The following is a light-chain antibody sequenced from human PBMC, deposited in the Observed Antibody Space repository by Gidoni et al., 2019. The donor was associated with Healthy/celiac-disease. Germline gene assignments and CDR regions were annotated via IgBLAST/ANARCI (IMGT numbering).Light chain of an antibody. J-gene: IGKJ4*01. CDR1: QGIRND. Sequence: AIHMTQSPSSLSASVGDRVTITCRASQGIRNDLAWYLQTPGKAPKLLIYAASTLQSGVPSRFSGSGSGTDFTLTISSLQPGDFATYYCLQDYNYPLTVXGXTKVEIK. CDR3: LQDYNYPLT. CDR2: AAS. V-gene: IGKV1-6*01.